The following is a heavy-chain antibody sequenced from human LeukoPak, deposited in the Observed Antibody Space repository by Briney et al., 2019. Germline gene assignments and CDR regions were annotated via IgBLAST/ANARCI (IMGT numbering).Heavy chain of an antibody. V-gene: IGHV1-69*05. CDR2: IIPIFGTA. D-gene: IGHD3-16*01. CDR1: GGTFSSYA. J-gene: IGHJ4*02. Sequence: GSSVKVSCKASGGTFSSYAISWVRQAPGQGLEWMGGIIPIFGTANYAQKFQGRVTIITDESTSTAYMELSSLRSEDTAVYYCARESFGVHNPGFDYWGQGTLVTVSS. CDR3: ARESFGVHNPGFDY.